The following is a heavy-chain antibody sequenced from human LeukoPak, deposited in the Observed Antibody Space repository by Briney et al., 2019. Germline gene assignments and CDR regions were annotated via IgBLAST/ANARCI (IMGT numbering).Heavy chain of an antibody. J-gene: IGHJ5*02. CDR3: ARVGGYSGYEPPSGYNWFDP. V-gene: IGHV4-59*11. CDR2: TYYSGST. CDR1: GGSTSSHY. Sequence: PSETLSLTCTVSGGSTSSHYWSWIRQPPGTVLEWIGYTYYSGSTNYNPSLKSQVTISVDTSKTQFSLKLSSVTAADTAVYYCARVGGYSGYEPPSGYNWFDPWGQGTLVTVSS. D-gene: IGHD5-12*01.